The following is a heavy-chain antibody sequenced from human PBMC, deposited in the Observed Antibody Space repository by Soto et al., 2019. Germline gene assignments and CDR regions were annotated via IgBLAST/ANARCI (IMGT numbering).Heavy chain of an antibody. Sequence: EVQLLESGGDLVRPGESLRLSCAASGFNFNKYAMSWVRQAPGEGLEWVSGISCCGGTASHADSVKGRFTIARDDSKNTLFLHMNSLRVEDTAEYYCAKADGEQWLLPHLENWGRGTLVTVS. J-gene: IGHJ4*02. V-gene: IGHV3-23*01. CDR2: ISCCGGTA. D-gene: IGHD6-19*01. CDR3: AKADGEQWLLPHLEN. CDR1: GFNFNKYA.